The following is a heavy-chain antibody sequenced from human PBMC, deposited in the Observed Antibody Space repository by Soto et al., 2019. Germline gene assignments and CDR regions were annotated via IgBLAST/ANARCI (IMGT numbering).Heavy chain of an antibody. CDR2: IIGSGTNT. Sequence: EVQLLESGGGLVQPGGSLRLSCAASGFTFSSYAMSWVRQAPGMGLEWVSAIIGSGTNTDYADSVKGRFTISRDNSKNTLFLKINSVRAEDMAFYDCEKGDGLTENSSNYWGQGTLVTVSS. V-gene: IGHV3-23*01. CDR3: EKGDGLTENSSNY. D-gene: IGHD1-26*01. J-gene: IGHJ4*02. CDR1: GFTFSSYA.